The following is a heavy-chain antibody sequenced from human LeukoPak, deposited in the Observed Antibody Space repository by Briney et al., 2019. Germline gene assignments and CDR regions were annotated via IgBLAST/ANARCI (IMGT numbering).Heavy chain of an antibody. Sequence: SETLSLTCSVSDGSINVYYWNWIRQSPGKGLEWIGSISYSGSTNYNPSLKSRVTISMDTSKNRFSLKVSSVIPADTAMYYCARGGSRSYTSSTLDYWGQGTLVTVSS. CDR2: ISYSGST. CDR3: ARGGSRSYTSSTLDY. V-gene: IGHV4-59*01. D-gene: IGHD6-6*01. CDR1: DGSINVYY. J-gene: IGHJ4*02.